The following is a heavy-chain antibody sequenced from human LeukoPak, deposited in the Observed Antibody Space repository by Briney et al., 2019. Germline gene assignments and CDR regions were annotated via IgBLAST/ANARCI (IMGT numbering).Heavy chain of an antibody. V-gene: IGHV4-59*01. D-gene: IGHD3-3*01. J-gene: IGHJ4*02. CDR2: IYYSGST. CDR1: GGSISSYY. CDR3: ARLEWLSQYYFDY. Sequence: SETLSLTCTVSGGSISSYYWSWIRQPPGKGLEWIGYIYYSGSTNYNPSLKSRVTISVDTSKNQLSLKLSSVTAADTAVYYCARLEWLSQYYFDYWGQGTLVTVSS.